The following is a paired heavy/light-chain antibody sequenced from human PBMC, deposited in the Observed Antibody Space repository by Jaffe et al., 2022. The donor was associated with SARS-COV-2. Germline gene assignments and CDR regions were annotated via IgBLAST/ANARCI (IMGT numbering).Light chain of an antibody. CDR3: HQYYSSPQT. J-gene: IGKJ1*01. Sequence: DIVMTQSPDSLAVSLGERATINCKSSQSVLFSSNNKNYLSWYQQKPGQPPKLLIYWASTRESGVPDRFSGSGSGTDFTLTITSLQAEDVAVYFCHQYYSSPQTFGQGTKVEIK. V-gene: IGKV4-1*01. CDR1: QSVLFSSNNKNY. CDR2: WAS.
Heavy chain of an antibody. D-gene: IGHD6-13*01. CDR2: INAGNGDT. Sequence: QVLLVQSGAEVKKPGASMKISCKASGYTFPNYALHWVRQAPGQRLEWMGWINAGNGDTRYSQKFQDRVTITRDTSASTAYMDLSSLRSEDTAVYYCAKEGATADRGPGYRWFDPWGQGTLVTVSS. V-gene: IGHV1-3*01. CDR3: AKEGATADRGPGYRWFDP. J-gene: IGHJ5*02. CDR1: GYTFPNYA.